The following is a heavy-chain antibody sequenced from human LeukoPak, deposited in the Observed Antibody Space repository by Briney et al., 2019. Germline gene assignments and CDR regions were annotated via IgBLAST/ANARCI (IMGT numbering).Heavy chain of an antibody. J-gene: IGHJ4*02. CDR1: GYRFVSYY. D-gene: IGHD2-2*01. CDR2: INPSGGST. V-gene: IGHV1-46*01. CDR3: ERGGEYQLLDDY. Sequence: ASVKVSCKASGYRFVSYYMHWVRQAPGQGLEWMGIINPSGGSTIYAQRFQDRVTMTSDTSTTTVYMELNRLSSEDAAVYYCERGGEYQLLDDYWGQGTLVTVSS.